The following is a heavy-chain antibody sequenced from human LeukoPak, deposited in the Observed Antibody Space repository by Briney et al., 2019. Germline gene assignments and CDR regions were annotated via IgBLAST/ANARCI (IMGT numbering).Heavy chain of an antibody. CDR1: GGSISSYY. J-gene: IGHJ4*02. V-gene: IGHV4-4*07. CDR3: AREPLMITFGGVIVPDY. CDR2: IYTGGST. Sequence: PSETLSLTCTVSGGSISSYYWSWIRQPAGKGLEWIGRIYTGGSTNYNPSLKSRVTMSVDTSKNQFSLKLSSATAADTAVYYCAREPLMITFGGVIVPDYWGQGTLVTVSS. D-gene: IGHD3-16*02.